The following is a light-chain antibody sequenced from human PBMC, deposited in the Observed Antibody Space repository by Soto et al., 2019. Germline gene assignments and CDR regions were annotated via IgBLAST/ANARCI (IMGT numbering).Light chain of an antibody. V-gene: IGKV2-30*01. J-gene: IGKJ1*01. Sequence: VMTQSPDSLAVSLGERATINCKSSQSILYSSNNKNYLNWFQQRPGRSPRRLIYLVSNRDSGVPDRFSGSGSGTDFTLKISRVEAEDVGVYYCMQGSHWPWTFGQGTKVDI. CDR1: QSILYSSNNKNY. CDR3: MQGSHWPWT. CDR2: LVS.